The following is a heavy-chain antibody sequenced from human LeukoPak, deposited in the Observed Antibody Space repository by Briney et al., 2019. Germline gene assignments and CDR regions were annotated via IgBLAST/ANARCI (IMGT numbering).Heavy chain of an antibody. CDR1: GFTFSIYN. J-gene: IGHJ4*02. CDR3: ARLTTTVTTPFYY. Sequence: PGGSLRLSCAASGFTFSIYNMNWVRQAPGKGLEWVSSISSSSSYIYYADSVKGRFTISRDNAKNSLYLQMNSLRAEDTAVYYCARLTTTVTTPFYYFGQGALVTVSS. D-gene: IGHD4-17*01. CDR2: ISSSSSYI. V-gene: IGHV3-21*01.